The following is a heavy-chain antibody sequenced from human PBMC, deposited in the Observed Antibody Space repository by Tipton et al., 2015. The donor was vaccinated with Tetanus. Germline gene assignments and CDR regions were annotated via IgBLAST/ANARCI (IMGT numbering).Heavy chain of an antibody. CDR3: ARDIRLGDNDGGHGAFDI. CDR1: GGTFSSYA. D-gene: IGHD3-16*01. Sequence: QLVQSGAEVKKPGSSVKVSCKASGGTFSSYAISWVRQAPGQGLEWMGGIIPIFGTANYAQKFQGRVTITADESTSTAYMELSSLRSEDTAVYYCARDIRLGDNDGGHGAFDIWGQGTMVTVSS. CDR2: IIPIFGTA. V-gene: IGHV1-69*01. J-gene: IGHJ3*02.